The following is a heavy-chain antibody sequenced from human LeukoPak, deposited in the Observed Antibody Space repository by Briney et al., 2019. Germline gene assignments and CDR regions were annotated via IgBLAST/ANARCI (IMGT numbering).Heavy chain of an antibody. V-gene: IGHV4-34*01. CDR3: ARGSGYYGEDFEY. CDR2: INHSGST. CDR1: GGSFSGYY. D-gene: IGHD3-22*01. Sequence: SETLSLTCAVYGGSFSGYYWSWIRQPPGKGLEWIGEINHSGSTNYNPSLKSRVTISVDTSKNQFSLKLSSVTAADTAVYYCARGSGYYGEDFEYWGQGTLATVSS. J-gene: IGHJ4*02.